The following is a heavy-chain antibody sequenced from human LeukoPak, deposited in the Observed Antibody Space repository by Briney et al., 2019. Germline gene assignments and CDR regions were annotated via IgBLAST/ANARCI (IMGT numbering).Heavy chain of an antibody. D-gene: IGHD2-2*02. CDR1: GFTFSSYA. Sequence: GGSLRLSCAASGFTFSSYAMHWVRQAPGKGLEWVAVISYDGSNKYYADSVKGRFTISRDNSKNTLYLQMNSLRAEDTAVYYCARGGRVEPAAIHYWGQGTLVTVSS. CDR3: ARGGRVEPAAIHY. CDR2: ISYDGSNK. V-gene: IGHV3-30-3*01. J-gene: IGHJ4*02.